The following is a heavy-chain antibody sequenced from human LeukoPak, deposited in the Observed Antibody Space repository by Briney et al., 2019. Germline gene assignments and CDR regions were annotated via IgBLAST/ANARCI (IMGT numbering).Heavy chain of an antibody. V-gene: IGHV1-69*05. CDR1: GGTFSGYA. D-gene: IGHD2/OR15-2a*01. CDR3: ARGTVIPPRAGLLYYYYIDV. J-gene: IGHJ6*03. CDR2: IIPIIDTA. Sequence: GASVKVSCKASGGTFSGYAISWVRQAPGQGHEWMGGIIPIIDTANYAQKFQGRVTITTDESTSTAYMDLSSLRSEDTAVFYCARGTVIPPRAGLLYYYYIDVWGEGTMVTVSS.